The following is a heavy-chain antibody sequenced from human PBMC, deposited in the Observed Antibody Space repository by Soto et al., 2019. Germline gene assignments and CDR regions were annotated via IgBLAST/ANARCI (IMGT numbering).Heavy chain of an antibody. CDR2: ISSSSSTI. V-gene: IGHV3-48*02. Sequence: EVQLVESGGGLVQPGGSLRLSCAASGFTFSSYDMNWFRQAPGKGLEWVSYISSSSSTIYYADSVKGRFTISRDNAKNSLYLQMSSLRDEDTAVYYCARGADYDSSGIRLNWFDPWGQGTLVTVSS. CDR1: GFTFSSYD. J-gene: IGHJ5*02. D-gene: IGHD3-22*01. CDR3: ARGADYDSSGIRLNWFDP.